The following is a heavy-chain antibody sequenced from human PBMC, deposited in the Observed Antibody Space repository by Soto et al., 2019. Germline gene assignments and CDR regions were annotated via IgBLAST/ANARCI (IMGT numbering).Heavy chain of an antibody. CDR1: GGTFSSYA. CDR2: IIPIFGTA. D-gene: IGHD3-22*01. V-gene: IGHV1-69*06. J-gene: IGHJ3*02. CDR3: ARDPPYYDSRGGDI. Sequence: QVQLVQSGAEVKKPGSSVKVSYKASGGTFSSYAISWVRQAPGQGLEWMGGIIPIFGTANYAQKFQGRVTITADKSTSTAYMELSSLRSEDTAVYYCARDPPYYDSRGGDIWGQGTMVTVSS.